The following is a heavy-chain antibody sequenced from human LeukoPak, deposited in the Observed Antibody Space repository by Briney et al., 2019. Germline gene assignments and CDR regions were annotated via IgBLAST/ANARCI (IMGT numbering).Heavy chain of an antibody. CDR2: ISSSSSYI. J-gene: IGHJ4*02. D-gene: IGHD1-26*01. CDR1: GFTFSSYS. V-gene: IGHV3-21*01. CDR3: ARESVVGATDSFDY. Sequence: GGSLRLSCAASGFTFSSYSMNWVRQAPGKGLEWVSSISSSSSYIYYADSVKGRFTISRANAKNSLYLQMNSLRAEDTAVYYCARESVVGATDSFDYWGQGTLVTVSS.